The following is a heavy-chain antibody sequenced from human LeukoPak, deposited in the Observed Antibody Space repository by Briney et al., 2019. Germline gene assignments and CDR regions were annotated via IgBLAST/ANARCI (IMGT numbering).Heavy chain of an antibody. CDR1: GGSISSGGYS. D-gene: IGHD3-22*01. Sequence: PSETLSLTCTVSGGSISSGGYSWSWIRQHPGKGLEWIGYIYYSGSTYYNPSLKSRVTISVDTSKNQFSLKLSSVTAADTAVYYCARGRYFYYDSSGFNFDYWGQGTLVTVSS. CDR3: ARGRYFYYDSSGFNFDY. V-gene: IGHV4-31*03. CDR2: IYYSGST. J-gene: IGHJ4*02.